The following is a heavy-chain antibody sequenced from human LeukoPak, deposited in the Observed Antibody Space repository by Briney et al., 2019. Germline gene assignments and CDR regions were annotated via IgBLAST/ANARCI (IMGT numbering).Heavy chain of an antibody. J-gene: IGHJ4*02. D-gene: IGHD3-22*01. CDR1: GFSLSTSGVG. CDR2: IYWDDDK. CDR3: AHWSFYYDSSGYYSRGFDY. Sequence: SGPTLVNPTQTLTLTCTFSGFSLSTSGVGVGWIRQPPGKALEWLALIYWDDDKRYSPSLKSRLTITKDASKNQVVLTMTNMDPVDTATYYCAHWSFYYDSSGYYSRGFDYWGQGNMVTVSS. V-gene: IGHV2-5*02.